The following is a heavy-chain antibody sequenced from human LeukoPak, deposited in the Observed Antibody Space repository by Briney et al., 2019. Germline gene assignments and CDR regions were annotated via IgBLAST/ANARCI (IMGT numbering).Heavy chain of an antibody. J-gene: IGHJ6*02. D-gene: IGHD4-17*01. CDR2: IRYDGSNK. V-gene: IGHV3-30*02. Sequence: QPGGSLRLSCAASGFTFSSYGMHWVRQAPGKGLEWVAFIRYDGSNKYYADSVKGRFTISRDNSKNTLYLQMNSLRAEDTAVYYCAKDSRYGDENYYYYGMDVWGQGTTVTVSS. CDR1: GFTFSSYG. CDR3: AKDSRYGDENYYYYGMDV.